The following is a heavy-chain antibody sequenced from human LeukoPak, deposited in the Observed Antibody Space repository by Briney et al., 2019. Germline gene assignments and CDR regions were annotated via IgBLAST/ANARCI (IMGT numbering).Heavy chain of an antibody. Sequence: GGSLRLSCAASGFTFSNAWMSWVRQAPGKGLEWVGRIKSKTDGGTTDYAAPVKGRFTISRDDSKNTLYLQMNSLKPEDTAVYYCTTQGPYDILTGFGYYFDYWGQGTLVTVSS. J-gene: IGHJ4*02. CDR3: TTQGPYDILTGFGYYFDY. D-gene: IGHD3-9*01. CDR2: IKSKTDGGTT. CDR1: GFTFSNAW. V-gene: IGHV3-15*01.